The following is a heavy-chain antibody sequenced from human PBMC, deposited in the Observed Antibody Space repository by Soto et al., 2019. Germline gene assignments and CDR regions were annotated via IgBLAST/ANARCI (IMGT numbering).Heavy chain of an antibody. CDR2: IIPIFGTA. CDR3: ARAVVTAPQTQIYYYYYYGMDV. J-gene: IGHJ6*02. D-gene: IGHD2-21*02. Sequence: QVQLVQSGAEVKKPGSSVKVSCKASGGTFSSYAISWVRQAPGQGLEWMGGIIPIFGTANYAQKFQGRVTITADESTSTAYMELSSLRSEDTAVYYCARAVVTAPQTQIYYYYYYGMDVWGQGTTVTVSS. CDR1: GGTFSSYA. V-gene: IGHV1-69*01.